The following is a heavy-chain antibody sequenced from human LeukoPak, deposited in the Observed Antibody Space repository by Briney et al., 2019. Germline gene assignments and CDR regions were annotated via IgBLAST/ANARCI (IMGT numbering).Heavy chain of an antibody. CDR1: GGSISNYY. D-gene: IGHD6-13*01. CDR2: IYYSGST. J-gene: IGHJ4*02. V-gene: IGHV4-59*08. CDR3: ARQGGYSSSPDF. Sequence: EPSETLTLTCSVSGGSISNYYWNWIRQAPGKGLEWIGYIYYSGSTNYNPSLKSRVTISVDTSKNQFSLKLSSVTAADTAVYYCARQGGYSSSPDFWGQGTLVTVSS.